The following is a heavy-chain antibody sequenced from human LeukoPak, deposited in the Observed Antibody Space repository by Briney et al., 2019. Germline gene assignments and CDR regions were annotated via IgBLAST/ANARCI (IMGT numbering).Heavy chain of an antibody. D-gene: IGHD2-2*01. V-gene: IGHV4-34*01. J-gene: IGHJ6*03. CDR1: GGSFSGYY. CDR3: ARDRKGGIVVVPAAMYGPRRVMDV. CDR2: INHSGST. Sequence: SSETLSLTCAVYGGSFSGYYWGSIRQPPGKGLEWIGEINHSGSTNYNPSLKSRVTISVDTSKNQFSLKLSSVTAADTAVYYCARDRKGGIVVVPAAMYGPRRVMDVWGKGTTVTVSS.